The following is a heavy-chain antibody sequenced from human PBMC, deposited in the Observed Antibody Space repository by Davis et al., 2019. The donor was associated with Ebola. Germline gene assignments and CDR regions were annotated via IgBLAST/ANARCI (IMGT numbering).Heavy chain of an antibody. J-gene: IGHJ4*02. CDR3: TRVTGYDKTMEY. D-gene: IGHD5-12*01. Sequence: HTGGSLRLSCAASGFTFSKYWMHCVRQTPGEGLMWVSRITSDGSSSTREYADSVKDRFTISRDNDKNTLYLQMNSLRAEDTGIYYCTRVTGYDKTMEYWGQGTLVTVSS. CDR2: ITSDGSSST. V-gene: IGHV3-74*03. CDR1: GFTFSKYW.